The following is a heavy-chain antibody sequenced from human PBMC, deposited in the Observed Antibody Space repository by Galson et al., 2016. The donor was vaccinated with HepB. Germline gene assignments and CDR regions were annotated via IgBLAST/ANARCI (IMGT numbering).Heavy chain of an antibody. CDR2: IYHSGST. CDR1: GGSISSSSYY. J-gene: IGHJ6*02. V-gene: IGHV4-31*03. Sequence: TLSLTCSVSGGSISSSSYYWGWIRQPPGKGLEWIGYIYHSGSTYYNPSLKSRLTISVDTSKNQFSLKLKSVTAADTAVYFCARSPIVAVAAFDYYYAMDVWGQGTTVTVSS. D-gene: IGHD2-15*01. CDR3: ARSPIVAVAAFDYYYAMDV.